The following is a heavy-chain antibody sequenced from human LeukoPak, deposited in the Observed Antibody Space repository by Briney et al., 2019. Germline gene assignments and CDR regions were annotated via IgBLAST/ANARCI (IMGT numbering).Heavy chain of an antibody. J-gene: IGHJ4*02. CDR2: ISGSGGST. CDR1: GVTFRSDG. Sequence: GGSLRVSCAAPGVTFRSDGMSGVRQAPGKGLEWVSAISGSGGSTYYADSVKGRFTISRDNSKNTLYLQMNSLRAEDTAVYYCAKDIVVVPAAIHWGQGTLVTVSS. V-gene: IGHV3-23*01. D-gene: IGHD2-2*01. CDR3: AKDIVVVPAAIH.